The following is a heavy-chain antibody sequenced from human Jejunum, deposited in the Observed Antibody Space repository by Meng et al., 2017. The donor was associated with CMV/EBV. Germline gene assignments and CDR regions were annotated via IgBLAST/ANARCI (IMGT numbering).Heavy chain of an antibody. Sequence: CAASGFAFGSDTMNWVRQAPGKGLEWVSSVSSRRDYTYYADSVKGRFTISRDNAKNSLYLQMNSLRAEDTDLYYCVGGGLQYFDYWGQGTMVTVSS. CDR2: VSSRRDYT. CDR3: VGGGLQYFDY. J-gene: IGHJ4*02. V-gene: IGHV3-21*03. CDR1: GFAFGSDT. D-gene: IGHD2-15*01.